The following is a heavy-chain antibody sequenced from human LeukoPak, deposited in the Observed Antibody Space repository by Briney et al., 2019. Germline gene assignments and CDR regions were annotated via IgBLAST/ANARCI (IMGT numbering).Heavy chain of an antibody. Sequence: ASVKVSCKASGYTFTSYDISWVRQAPGQGLEWMGWISAYNGNTNYAQKLQGRVTMTTDTSTSTAYMELRSLRSDDTAVYYCARAPVLLEILHYYYMDVWGKGTTVTVSS. D-gene: IGHD1-26*01. J-gene: IGHJ6*03. V-gene: IGHV1-18*01. CDR1: GYTFTSYD. CDR2: ISAYNGNT. CDR3: ARAPVLLEILHYYYMDV.